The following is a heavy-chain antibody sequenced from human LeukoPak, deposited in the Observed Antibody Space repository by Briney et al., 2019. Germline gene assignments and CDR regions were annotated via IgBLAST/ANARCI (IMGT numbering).Heavy chain of an antibody. V-gene: IGHV4-59*01. CDR2: IYYSGST. CDR1: GGSISSYY. D-gene: IGHD5-12*01. Sequence: PSETLSLTCTVSGGSISSYYWSWIRQPPGKGLEWIGYIYYSGSTNYNPSLKSRVTISVDTSKNQFSLKLSSVTAADTAVSYCARGYKGGYDSPFDPWGQGTLVTVSS. J-gene: IGHJ5*02. CDR3: ARGYKGGYDSPFDP.